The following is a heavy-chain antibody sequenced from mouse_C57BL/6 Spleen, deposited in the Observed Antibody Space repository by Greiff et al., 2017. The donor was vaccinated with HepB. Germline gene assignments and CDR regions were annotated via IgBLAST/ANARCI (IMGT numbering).Heavy chain of an antibody. V-gene: IGHV1-82*01. CDR3: AAYSNYDGGGYWYFDV. J-gene: IGHJ1*03. CDR2: IYPGDGDT. CDR1: GYAFSSSW. D-gene: IGHD2-5*01. Sequence: LVESGPELVKPGASVKISCKASGYAFSSSWMNWVKQRPGKGLEWIGRIYPGDGDTNYNGKFKGKATLTADKSSSTAYMQLSSLTSEDSAVYFCAAYSNYDGGGYWYFDVWGTGTTVTVSS.